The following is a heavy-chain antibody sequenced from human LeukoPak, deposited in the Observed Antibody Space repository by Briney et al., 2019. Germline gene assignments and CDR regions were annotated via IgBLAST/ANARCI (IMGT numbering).Heavy chain of an antibody. CDR3: ARGLRITMVRGDRYNWFDP. D-gene: IGHD3-10*01. Sequence: PSETLSLTCAVYGGSFSGYYWSWIRQPPGKGLEWIGEINHSGSTNYNPSLKSRVTISVDTSKYQFSLKLSSVTAADTAVYYCARGLRITMVRGDRYNWFDPWGQGTLVTVSS. J-gene: IGHJ5*02. V-gene: IGHV4-34*01. CDR2: INHSGST. CDR1: GGSFSGYY.